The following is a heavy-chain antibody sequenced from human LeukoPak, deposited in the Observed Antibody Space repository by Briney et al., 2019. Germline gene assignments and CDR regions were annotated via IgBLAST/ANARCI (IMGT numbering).Heavy chain of an antibody. Sequence: SVKVSCKASGGTFSSYAISWVRQAPGQGLEWLGGIIPIFGTANYAQKFQGRVTITTDESTSTAYMELSSLRSEDTAVYYCARGVVAATSIWFDPWGQGTLVTVSS. CDR3: ARGVVAATSIWFDP. D-gene: IGHD2-15*01. CDR1: GGTFSSYA. V-gene: IGHV1-69*05. J-gene: IGHJ5*02. CDR2: IIPIFGTA.